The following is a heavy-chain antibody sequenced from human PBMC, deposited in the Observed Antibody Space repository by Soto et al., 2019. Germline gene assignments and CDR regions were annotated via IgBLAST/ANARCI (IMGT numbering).Heavy chain of an antibody. Sequence: PSETLSLTCTVSGGSISSSSYYWGWIRQPPGKGLEWIGSIYYSGSTYYNPSLKSRVTISRDNARNTLYLQMNSLRAEDTAVYYCARDNNWSLDYWGQGTLVTVSS. CDR2: IYYSGST. J-gene: IGHJ4*02. CDR1: GGSISSSSYY. D-gene: IGHD1-1*01. CDR3: ARDNNWSLDY. V-gene: IGHV4-39*02.